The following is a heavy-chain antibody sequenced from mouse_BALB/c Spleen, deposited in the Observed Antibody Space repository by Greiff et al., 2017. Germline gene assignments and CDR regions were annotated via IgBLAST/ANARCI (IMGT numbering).Heavy chain of an antibody. CDR2: INTYNDGT. J-gene: IGHJ3*01. V-gene: IGHV1-14*01. CDR3: ARRDYGSSYFAY. Sequence: VQLQQSGPELVKPGASVKMSCKASGYTFTSYVMYWVKQQPGQGLEWIGYINTYNDGTKYNEKFKGQATLTSDKSSSTAYMELSSLTSEDSAVYYCARRDYGSSYFAYWGQGTLVTVSA. CDR1: GYTFTSYV. D-gene: IGHD1-1*01.